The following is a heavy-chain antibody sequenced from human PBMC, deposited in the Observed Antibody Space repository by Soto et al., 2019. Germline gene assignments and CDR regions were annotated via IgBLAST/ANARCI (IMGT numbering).Heavy chain of an antibody. V-gene: IGHV4-34*01. CDR1: GGSFSGYY. CDR3: ARGITRIAPDKYYLDS. J-gene: IGHJ4*02. D-gene: IGHD3-22*01. CDR2: INHSGSS. Sequence: SETLSVTCAVYGGSFSGYYWSWIRQPPGKGLEWIGEINHSGSSNYNPSLKSRVTISVDTSKNQFSLNLRSVTAADTAVYYCARGITRIAPDKYYLDSWGQGNLVTVSS.